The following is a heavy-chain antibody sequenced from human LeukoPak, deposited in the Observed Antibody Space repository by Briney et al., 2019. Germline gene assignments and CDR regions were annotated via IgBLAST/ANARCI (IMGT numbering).Heavy chain of an antibody. J-gene: IGHJ4*02. V-gene: IGHV4-30-2*01. CDR3: ASGSGSYLRY. CDR1: GGSFSGYS. D-gene: IGHD3-10*01. Sequence: SETLSLTCAVYGGSFSGYSWTWLRQPPGKGLEWIGYIYYSGSTYYNPSLKSRVTISVDMSKNQFSLKLSSVTAADTAVYYCASGSGSYLRYWGQGTLVTVSS. CDR2: IYYSGST.